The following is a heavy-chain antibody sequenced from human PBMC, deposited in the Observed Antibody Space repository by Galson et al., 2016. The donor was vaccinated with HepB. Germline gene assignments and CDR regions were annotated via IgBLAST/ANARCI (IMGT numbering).Heavy chain of an antibody. Sequence: SLRLSCAVSGFTLSTYGMSWVRQAPGKGLEWVSGIKNSGDSTYYADSVKGRFTISRDDSKNTLYLEMNSLRVEDTAIYYCVKDPFFYYGTDVWGQGTTVTVS. CDR3: VKDPFFYYGTDV. CDR1: GFTLSTYG. CDR2: IKNSGDST. J-gene: IGHJ6*02. V-gene: IGHV3-23*01.